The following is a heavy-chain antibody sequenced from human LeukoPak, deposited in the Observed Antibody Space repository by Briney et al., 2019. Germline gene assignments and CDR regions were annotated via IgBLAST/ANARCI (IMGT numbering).Heavy chain of an antibody. CDR1: GGSMKRSY. Sequence: PSETLSLTCPVSGGSMKRSYWTWIRQAPGKGLEWIGNIDDSGNTNYSPSLKSRLTISLDTSKNHFPLRVTSVIAADRALYFCARDSSPAALPYMDAWGKGTPVTVSS. J-gene: IGHJ6*03. CDR2: IDDSGNT. V-gene: IGHV4-59*01. D-gene: IGHD2-2*01. CDR3: ARDSSPAALPYMDA.